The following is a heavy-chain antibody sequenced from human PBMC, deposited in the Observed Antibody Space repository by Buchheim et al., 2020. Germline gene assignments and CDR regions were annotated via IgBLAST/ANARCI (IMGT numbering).Heavy chain of an antibody. D-gene: IGHD3-22*01. Sequence: EVQLLESGGGLVQPGGSLRLSCAASGFTFSSYAMSWVRQAPGKGLEWVSAISGSGGSTYYADSVKGRFTISRDNSKNTLYLQMNSLRAEDTAVYYCARDGRYYDSSGYYYEAGYYFDYWGQGTL. CDR1: GFTFSSYA. CDR2: ISGSGGST. CDR3: ARDGRYYDSSGYYYEAGYYFDY. J-gene: IGHJ4*02. V-gene: IGHV3-23*01.